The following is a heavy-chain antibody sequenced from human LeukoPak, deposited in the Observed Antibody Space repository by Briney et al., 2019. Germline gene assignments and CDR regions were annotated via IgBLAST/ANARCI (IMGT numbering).Heavy chain of an antibody. D-gene: IGHD2-21*01. J-gene: IGHJ5*02. CDR1: GYSFTDYY. CDR2: INLNNGDI. Sequence: ASVKVSCKASGYSFTDYYMHWVRQAPGQGLEWMGWINLNNGDIKSAQKFQGRVTMTRDTSITTVYMEGSWLTSDDTAIYYCARADRLHGGPYLIGPWGQGTLVTVSS. CDR3: ARADRLHGGPYLIGP. V-gene: IGHV1-2*02.